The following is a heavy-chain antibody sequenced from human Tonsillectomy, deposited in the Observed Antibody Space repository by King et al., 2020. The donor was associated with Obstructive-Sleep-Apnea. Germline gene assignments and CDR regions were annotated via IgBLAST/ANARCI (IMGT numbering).Heavy chain of an antibody. CDR3: LRGRGGSGWYLGGTAFDI. V-gene: IGHV3-30*04. CDR2: ISYYGSSQK. D-gene: IGHD6-13*01. Sequence: VQRVESGGGVVQPGRSLRLYCAASGFTFGTYAMWWVRQTTGKGLEWVAVISYYGSSQKYYADSVKRRFTISRDNSNDIFYLQMNSLRAEDTALYYCLRGRGGSGWYLGGTAFDIWGQGTLVTVSS. J-gene: IGHJ3*02. CDR1: GFTFGTYA.